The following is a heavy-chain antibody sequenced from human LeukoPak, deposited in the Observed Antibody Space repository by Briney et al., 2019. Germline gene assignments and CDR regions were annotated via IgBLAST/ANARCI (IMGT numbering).Heavy chain of an antibody. Sequence: GGSPRLSCAASGFTFSRYWMSWVRQAPGKGLEWVANIKEDGSEKYYVDSVKGRLTISRDNAKNSLSLQIKSLRAEDTAVYYCARQKAVVVVAATPDEDYGDYVDYYYYMDVWGKGTTVTVSS. V-gene: IGHV3-7*01. D-gene: IGHD2-15*01. CDR2: IKEDGSEK. CDR1: GFTFSRYW. J-gene: IGHJ6*03. CDR3: ARQKAVVVVAATPDEDYGDYVDYYYYMDV.